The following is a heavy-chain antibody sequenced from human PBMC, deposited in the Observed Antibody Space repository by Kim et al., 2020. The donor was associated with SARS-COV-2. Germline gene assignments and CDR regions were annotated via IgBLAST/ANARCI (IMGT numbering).Heavy chain of an antibody. V-gene: IGHV3-11*01. CDR3: ARDAGRGDADY. J-gene: IGHJ4*02. D-gene: IGHD4-17*01. Sequence: IYYADSVKGRFTISRDNAKNSLYLQMNSLRAEDTAVYYCARDAGRGDADYWGQGTLSPSPQ. CDR2: I.